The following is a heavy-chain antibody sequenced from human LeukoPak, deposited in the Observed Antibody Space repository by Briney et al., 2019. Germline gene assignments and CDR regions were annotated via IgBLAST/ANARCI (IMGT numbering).Heavy chain of an antibody. D-gene: IGHD1-26*01. CDR2: ISSSSSTI. CDR1: GFTFSSYS. CDR3: AKGLRYSGSTGYFDY. J-gene: IGHJ4*02. Sequence: GGSLRLSCAASGFTFSSYSMNWVRQAPGKGLEWVSYISSSSSTIYYADSVKGRFTISRDNSKNTLYLQMNSLRAEDTAVYYCAKGLRYSGSTGYFDYWGQGTLVTVSS. V-gene: IGHV3-48*01.